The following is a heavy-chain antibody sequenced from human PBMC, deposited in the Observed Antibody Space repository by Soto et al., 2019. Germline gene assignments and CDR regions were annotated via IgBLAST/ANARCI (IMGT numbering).Heavy chain of an antibody. J-gene: IGHJ4*02. CDR3: ARRARSSSDGYYFDY. D-gene: IGHD6-6*01. Sequence: PSDTLSLTCTVSGGSISSGGYYWSWIRQHPGKGLEWIGYIYYSGSTYYNPSLKSRVTISVDTSKNQFSLKLSSVTAADTAVYYCARRARSSSDGYYFDYWGQGTLVTVSS. V-gene: IGHV4-31*03. CDR2: IYYSGST. CDR1: GGSISSGGYY.